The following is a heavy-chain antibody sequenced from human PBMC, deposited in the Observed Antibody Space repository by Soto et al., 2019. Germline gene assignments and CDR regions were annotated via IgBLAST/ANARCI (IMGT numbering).Heavy chain of an antibody. CDR2: ISGSGGST. CDR1: GFTFSSYA. J-gene: IGHJ4*02. CDR3: AKVDCSGGSCYSLDY. Sequence: GGSLRLSCAASGFTFSSYAMSWVRQAPGKGLEWVSAISGSGGSTYYADSVKGRFTISRDNSKNTLYLQMNSLRAEDTAVYYCAKVDCSGGSCYSLDYWGQGTLVTVSS. V-gene: IGHV3-23*01. D-gene: IGHD2-15*01.